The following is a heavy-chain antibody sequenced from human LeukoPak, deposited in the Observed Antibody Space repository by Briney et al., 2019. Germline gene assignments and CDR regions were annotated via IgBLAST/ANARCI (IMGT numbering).Heavy chain of an antibody. CDR2: IRYDGSNT. CDR1: GFTLSSYG. CDR3: ARRRSPSSTSAAAVPTNAFDI. J-gene: IGHJ3*02. Sequence: PGGSLRPSCGASGFTLSSYGMHWVRQAPGKGLEWVASIRYDGSNTYYADSVKGRFPIPRDNSKNPLYLRMNSLRAETTAVYYCARRRSPSSTSAAAVPTNAFDICGAGTM. D-gene: IGHD6-13*01. V-gene: IGHV3-30*02.